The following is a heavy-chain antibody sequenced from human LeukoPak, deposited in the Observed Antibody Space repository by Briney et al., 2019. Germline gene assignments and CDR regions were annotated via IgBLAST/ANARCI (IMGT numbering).Heavy chain of an antibody. D-gene: IGHD3-22*01. V-gene: IGHV4-30-4*08. Sequence: PSETLSLTCTVSGGSISSGDYYWSWIRQPPGKGLEWIEYIYYSGSTYYNPSLKSRVTISVDTSKNQFSLKLSSVTAADAAVYYCARGGRGGYYDSSGYYYYWGQGTLVTVSS. J-gene: IGHJ4*02. CDR1: GGSISSGDYY. CDR2: IYYSGST. CDR3: ARGGRGGYYDSSGYYYY.